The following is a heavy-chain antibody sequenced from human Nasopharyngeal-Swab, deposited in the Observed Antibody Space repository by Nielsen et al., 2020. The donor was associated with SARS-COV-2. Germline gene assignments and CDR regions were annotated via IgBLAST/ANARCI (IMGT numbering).Heavy chain of an antibody. V-gene: IGHV3-23*01. CDR3: ARPLSRDNTWTTEANWFDP. CDR2: ITGNGDTT. Sequence: GESLKISCAASGFTFSSYSMSWLRQAPGKGLEWVSTITGNGDTTYYADSVKGRFTISRDNSENTVYLQMNSLRAEDTALYHCARPLSRDNTWTTEANWFDPWGQGTLVTVSS. D-gene: IGHD1-1*01. J-gene: IGHJ5*02. CDR1: GFTFSSYS.